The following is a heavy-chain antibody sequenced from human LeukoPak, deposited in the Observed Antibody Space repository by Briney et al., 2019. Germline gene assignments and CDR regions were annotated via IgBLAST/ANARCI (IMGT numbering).Heavy chain of an antibody. CDR1: GGTFSSYA. D-gene: IGHD6-19*01. CDR2: INPSGGST. J-gene: IGHJ4*02. Sequence: ASVKVSCKASGGTFSSYAISWVRQAPGQGLEWMGIINPSGGSTSYAQKFQGRVTMTRDTSTSTVYMELSSLRSEDTAVYYCARGPRIAVAGTGLDYWGQGTLVTVSS. CDR3: ARGPRIAVAGTGLDY. V-gene: IGHV1-46*03.